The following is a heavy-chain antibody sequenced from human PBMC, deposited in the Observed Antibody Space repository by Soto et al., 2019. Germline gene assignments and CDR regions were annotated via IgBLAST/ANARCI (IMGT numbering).Heavy chain of an antibody. Sequence: ASVKVSCKASGYTFTSYYMHWVRQAPGQGLEWMGIINPSGGSTSYAQKFQGRVTMTTDTSTSTAYMELRSLRSDDTAVYYCARGRFSLVRPYYHFCTDLLGQ. D-gene: IGHD1-26*01. CDR3: ARGRFSLVRPYYHFCTDL. V-gene: IGHV1-46*01. J-gene: IGHJ3*01. CDR1: GYTFTSYY. CDR2: INPSGGST.